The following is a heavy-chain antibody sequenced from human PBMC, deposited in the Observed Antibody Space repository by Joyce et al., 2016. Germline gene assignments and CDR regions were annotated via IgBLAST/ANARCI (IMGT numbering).Heavy chain of an antibody. J-gene: IGHJ4*02. CDR1: GGSFSGYY. D-gene: IGHD1-26*01. CDR2: IYHSGYT. Sequence: QVQLQQWGAGLLKPSETLSLTCAVYGGSFSGYYWNWIRQPPGKGLEWIGEIYHSGYTNDNPSLKSRIIISVDTSENRFSLKLRSVTAADTAVYYCARGPSSGSYYRNWGQGTLVTVSS. CDR3: ARGPSSGSYYRN. V-gene: IGHV4-34*01.